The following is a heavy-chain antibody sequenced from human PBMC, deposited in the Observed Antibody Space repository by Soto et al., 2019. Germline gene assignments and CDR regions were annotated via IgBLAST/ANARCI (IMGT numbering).Heavy chain of an antibody. CDR1: GDSVSSNSAA. CDR3: ARDGIQLWSSVYYYYGMDV. CDR2: TYYRSKWYN. J-gene: IGHJ6*02. V-gene: IGHV6-1*01. D-gene: IGHD5-18*01. Sequence: TLSLTCAISGDSVSSNSAAWNWIRQSPSRGLEWLGRTYYRSKWYNDYAVSVKSRITINPDTTKNQFSLQLNSVTPEDTAVYYCARDGIQLWSSVYYYYGMDVWGQGTTVTVSS.